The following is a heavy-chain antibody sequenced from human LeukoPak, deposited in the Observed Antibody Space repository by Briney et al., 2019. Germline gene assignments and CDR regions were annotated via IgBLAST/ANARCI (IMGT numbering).Heavy chain of an antibody. J-gene: IGHJ4*02. CDR1: GFTFSDYY. D-gene: IGHD3-22*01. V-gene: IGHV3-11*01. CDR2: ISSSGSTI. Sequence: GGSLRLSCAASGFTFSDYYMSWIRQAPGKGLEWVSYISSSGSTIYYADSVKGRFTISRDNAKNSLYLQMDSLRAEDTAVYYCARVDYYDSSGSPDYWGQGTLVTVSS. CDR3: ARVDYYDSSGSPDY.